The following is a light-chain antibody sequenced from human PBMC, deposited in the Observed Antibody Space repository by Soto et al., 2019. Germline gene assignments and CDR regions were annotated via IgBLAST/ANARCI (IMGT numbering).Light chain of an antibody. J-gene: IGKJ5*01. Sequence: DIQMPQSPSSLSASVGARVTITCRASRNVNNFLNWYQQKPGKAPDLLIYGASRLQIGVPPRFTGCGPETYFTLTISSLQPEAFANYFCHQSFSFPPTFGQGTRL. V-gene: IGKV1-39*01. CDR1: RNVNNF. CDR2: GAS. CDR3: HQSFSFPPT.